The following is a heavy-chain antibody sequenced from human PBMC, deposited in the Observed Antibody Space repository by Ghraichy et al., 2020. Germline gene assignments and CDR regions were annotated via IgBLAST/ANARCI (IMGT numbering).Heavy chain of an antibody. V-gene: IGHV3-21*06. Sequence: GRFTISRDNAQNSLYLQMNSLRAEDTAVYYCARASDGDLDVWGQGTTVTVSS. CDR3: ARASDGDLDV. D-gene: IGHD4-17*01. J-gene: IGHJ6*02.